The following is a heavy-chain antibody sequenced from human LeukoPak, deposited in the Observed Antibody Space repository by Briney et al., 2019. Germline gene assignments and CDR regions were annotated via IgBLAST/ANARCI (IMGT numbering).Heavy chain of an antibody. D-gene: IGHD6-19*01. CDR2: IFSGGST. J-gene: IGHJ4*02. V-gene: IGHV3-53*01. CDR1: GFTVSSNY. CDR3: TTRSSGWYGD. Sequence: GGSLRLSCAASGFTVSSNYMSWVRQAPGKGLEWVSVIFSGGSTFYADSVKGRFTISRDSSKNALYLQMNSLRAEDAAVYYCTTRSSGWYGDWGQGTLVTVSS.